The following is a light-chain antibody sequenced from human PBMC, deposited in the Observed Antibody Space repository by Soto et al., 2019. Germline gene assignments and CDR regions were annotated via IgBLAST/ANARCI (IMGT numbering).Light chain of an antibody. CDR2: EVS. J-gene: IGLJ2*01. V-gene: IGLV2-8*01. CDR3: SSNAGSNSLV. Sequence: QSVLTQPPSASGTPGQSVTIPCTGTSSDVGDYNYVSWYQQHPGKAPKLMIHEVSRRPSGVPDRFSGSKSGNTASLTVSGLQAEDEADYYCSSNAGSNSLVFGGGTKVTV. CDR1: SSDVGDYNY.